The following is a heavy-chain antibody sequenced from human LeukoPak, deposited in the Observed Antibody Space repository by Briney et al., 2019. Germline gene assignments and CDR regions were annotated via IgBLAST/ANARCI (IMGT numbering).Heavy chain of an antibody. CDR3: SKAQFRYFDWLQYYYMDV. J-gene: IGHJ6*03. CDR2: ISGSGGST. V-gene: IGHV3-23*01. Sequence: PGGSLRLSCAASGFTFSSYAMSWVRQAPGKGLEWVSAISGSGGSTYYADSVKGRFTISRDNSKNTLYLQMNSLRAEDTAVYYCSKAQFRYFDWLQYYYMDVWGKGTTVTVS. CDR1: GFTFSSYA. D-gene: IGHD3-9*01.